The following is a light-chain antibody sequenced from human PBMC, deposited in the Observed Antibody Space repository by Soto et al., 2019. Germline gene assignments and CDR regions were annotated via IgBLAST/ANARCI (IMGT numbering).Light chain of an antibody. J-gene: IGKJ5*01. V-gene: IGKV3-20*01. CDR3: QQYGSSPP. CDR1: EIINSGY. Sequence: ENLLTQSPATLSLSAGERATLFCGASEIINSGYLAWYQQQPGRAPRLLIYGASKRATGIPDRFSGSESGTDFTLTINSLEHEDSAVYYCQQYGSSPPFGQGTRLEIK. CDR2: GAS.